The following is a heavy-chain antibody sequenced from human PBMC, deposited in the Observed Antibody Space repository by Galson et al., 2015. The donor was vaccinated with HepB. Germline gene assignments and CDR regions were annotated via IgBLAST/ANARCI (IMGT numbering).Heavy chain of an antibody. CDR1: GYTFANYD. J-gene: IGHJ2*01. CDR2: MNPNNGNT. Sequence: SVKVSCKASGYTFANYDINWVRQATGQGLEWMGWMNPNNGNTGCAQKFQGRVTMTRNTSISTAYMELKSLRSEDTALYYCARVRSIGVDKYWCFELWGHRTLVTVSS. V-gene: IGHV1-8*01. D-gene: IGHD5-12*01. CDR3: ARVRSIGVDKYWCFEL.